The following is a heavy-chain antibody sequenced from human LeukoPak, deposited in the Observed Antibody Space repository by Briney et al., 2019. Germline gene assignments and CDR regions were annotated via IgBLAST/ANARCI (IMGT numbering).Heavy chain of an antibody. J-gene: IGHJ6*02. V-gene: IGHV1-69*13. CDR1: GYTFTGHY. Sequence: ASVKVSCKASGYTFTGHYLHWVRQAPGQGLEWMGGIIPIFGTANYAQKFQGRVTITADESTSTAYMELSSLRSEDTAVYYCARGPRAVAGIYHYYGMDVWGQGTTVTVSS. CDR3: ARGPRAVAGIYHYYGMDV. CDR2: IIPIFGTA. D-gene: IGHD6-19*01.